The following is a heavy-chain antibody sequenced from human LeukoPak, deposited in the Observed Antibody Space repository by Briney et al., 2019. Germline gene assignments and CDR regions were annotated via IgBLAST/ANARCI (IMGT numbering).Heavy chain of an antibody. D-gene: IGHD3-22*01. Sequence: GGSLRLSCAASGFTFSSYVMSWVRQAPGRGLEWVSTISGSGGSKYYADSVKGRFTISRDNSKNTLYLQMNSLRAEDTAVYYCARGPMAGYYLFDYWGQGTLVTVSS. V-gene: IGHV3-23*01. CDR2: ISGSGGSK. CDR3: ARGPMAGYYLFDY. J-gene: IGHJ4*02. CDR1: GFTFSSYV.